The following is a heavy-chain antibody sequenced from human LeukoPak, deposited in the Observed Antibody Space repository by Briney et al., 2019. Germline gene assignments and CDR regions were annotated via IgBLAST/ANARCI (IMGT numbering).Heavy chain of an antibody. CDR3: ARSIAAAPYYFDY. CDR2: IYYSGST. V-gene: IGHV4-59*08. D-gene: IGHD6-13*01. Sequence: PSETLSLTCTVSGGSISSYYWSWIRQPPGKGPEWIGYIYYSGSTNYNPSLKSRVTISVDTSKNQFSLKLSSVTAADTAVYYCARSIAAAPYYFDYWGQGTLVTVSS. CDR1: GGSISSYY. J-gene: IGHJ4*02.